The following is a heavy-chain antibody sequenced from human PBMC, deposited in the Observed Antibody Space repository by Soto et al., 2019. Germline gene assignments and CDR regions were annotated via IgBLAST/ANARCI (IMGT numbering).Heavy chain of an antibody. CDR1: GFTFSTYA. D-gene: IGHD1-26*01. V-gene: IGHV3-23*01. J-gene: IGHJ6*02. CDR3: AKVSLGALTFTDYYYYGLDV. Sequence: GGSLRLSCAASGFTFSTYAMNWVRQAPGKGLEWVSAISGGGGSTYYADSVKGRVTISRDNSKNTLYLQMNSLRAEDTAVYYCAKVSLGALTFTDYYYYGLDVWGQGTTVSVSS. CDR2: ISGGGGST.